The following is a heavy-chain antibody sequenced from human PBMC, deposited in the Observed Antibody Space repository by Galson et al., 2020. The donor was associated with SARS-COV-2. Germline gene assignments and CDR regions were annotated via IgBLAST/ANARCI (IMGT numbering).Heavy chain of an antibody. CDR1: GFTFSSYW. CDR3: VSFAFDI. V-gene: IGHV3-74*01. CDR2: INSDGSST. J-gene: IGHJ3*02. Sequence: GESLKISCAASGFTFSSYWMHWVRQAPGKGLVWVSRINSDGSSTSYADSVKGRFTISRDNAKNTLYLQMNSLRAEDTAVYYCVSFAFDIWGQGTMVTVSS.